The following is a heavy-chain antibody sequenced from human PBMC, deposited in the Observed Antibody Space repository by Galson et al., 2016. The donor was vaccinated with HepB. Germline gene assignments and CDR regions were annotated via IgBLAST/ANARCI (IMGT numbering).Heavy chain of an antibody. J-gene: IGHJ4*02. V-gene: IGHV1-3*01. CDR3: ARIMFFDGLYYFDY. CDR1: GYSFSSYT. Sequence: SVKVSCKASGYSFSSYTMHWVRQAPGQKLEWMGSIYAGNGKTKYSQKFQGRLTLTSGTSASTVYMELSRLRSEDTAVYYCARIMFFDGLYYFDYWGRGTLVTVSS. D-gene: IGHD3-10*02. CDR2: IYAGNGKT.